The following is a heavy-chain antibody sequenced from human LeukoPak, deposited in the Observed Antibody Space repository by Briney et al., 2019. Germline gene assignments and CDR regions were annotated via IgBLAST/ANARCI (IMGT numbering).Heavy chain of an antibody. D-gene: IGHD3-22*01. CDR1: GGTFSSYA. J-gene: IGHJ4*02. CDR3: ARDTRWYYDSSGYYYGWYYFDY. V-gene: IGHV1-69*04. Sequence: EASVKVPCKASGGTFSSYAISWVRQAPGQGLEWMGRIIPILGIANYAQKFQGRVTITADKSTSTAYMELSSLRSEDTAVYYCARDTRWYYDSSGYYYGWYYFDYWGQGTLVTVSS. CDR2: IIPILGIA.